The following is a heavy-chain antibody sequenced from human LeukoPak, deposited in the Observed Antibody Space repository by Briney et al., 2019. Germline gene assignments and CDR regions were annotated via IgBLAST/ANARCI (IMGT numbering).Heavy chain of an antibody. CDR1: GGSLSSGGYY. D-gene: IGHD3-3*01. CDR3: ARDTNTIFGVVTNYHWFDP. Sequence: SETLSLTCTVSGGSLSSGGYYWSWIRQHPGKGLEWIGYIYYSGSTYYNPSLKSRVTISVDTSKNQFSLKLSSVTAADTAVYYCARDTNTIFGVVTNYHWFDPWGQGTLVTVSS. V-gene: IGHV4-31*03. J-gene: IGHJ5*02. CDR2: IYYSGST.